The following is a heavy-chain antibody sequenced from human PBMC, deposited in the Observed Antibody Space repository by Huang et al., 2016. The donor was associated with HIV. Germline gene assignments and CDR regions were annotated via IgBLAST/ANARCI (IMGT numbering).Heavy chain of an antibody. J-gene: IGHJ3*02. CDR2: IYYSGST. Sequence: QLQLQESGPGLVKPSETLSLTCSVSGGSISSSSYYWGWIRQPPGKGLEWIGSIYYSGSTVYNRALKGRVPISVDTSKNQSSLRLSAVTAADTSVYYCARHMDCSSSSCLAGGHERGPFDMWGQGTMVTVSS. CDR1: GGSISSSSYY. D-gene: IGHD2-2*01. V-gene: IGHV4-39*01. CDR3: ARHMDCSSSSCLAGGHERGPFDM.